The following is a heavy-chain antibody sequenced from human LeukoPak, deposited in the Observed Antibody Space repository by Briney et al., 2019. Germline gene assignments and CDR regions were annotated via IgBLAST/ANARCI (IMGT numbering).Heavy chain of an antibody. V-gene: IGHV4-34*01. D-gene: IGHD3-22*01. Sequence: PSETLSLTCAVCGGSFSGYYWSWIRQPPGKGLEWIGEINHSGSTNYNPSLKSRVTISVDTSKNQFSLKLSSVTAADTAVYYCAGDSSGYYYGSGDYWGQGTLVTVSS. CDR2: INHSGST. J-gene: IGHJ4*02. CDR3: AGDSSGYYYGSGDY. CDR1: GGSFSGYY.